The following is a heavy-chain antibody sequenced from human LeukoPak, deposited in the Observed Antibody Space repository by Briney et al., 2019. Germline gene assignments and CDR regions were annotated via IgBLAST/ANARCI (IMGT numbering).Heavy chain of an antibody. CDR2: MYYSGST. CDR1: GGSISSSSPYY. Sequence: SETLSLTYTVSGGSISSSSPYYWGWIRQPPGKGLEWIGSMYYSGSTYYNPSLKSRVTIFVDTPKNQFSLKVRSVAAADTAVYYCVKHTHSGYDLSHWGQGTLVTVSS. V-gene: IGHV4-39*01. CDR3: VKHTHSGYDLSH. J-gene: IGHJ4*02. D-gene: IGHD5-12*01.